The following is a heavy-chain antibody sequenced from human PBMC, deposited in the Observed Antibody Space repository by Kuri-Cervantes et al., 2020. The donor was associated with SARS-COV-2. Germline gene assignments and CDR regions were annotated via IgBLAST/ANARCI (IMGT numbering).Heavy chain of an antibody. Sequence: ASVKVSCKASGYTFTSYGISWVRQAPGQGLEWMGWISAYNGNTNYAQKLQGRVTMTTDTSTSTAYMELRSLRSDDTAVYYCAKSGYCSSTSCYTGGVHYYYYMDVWGKGTTVTVSS. V-gene: IGHV1-18*01. CDR2: ISAYNGNT. CDR3: AKSGYCSSTSCYTGGVHYYYYMDV. CDR1: GYTFTSYG. D-gene: IGHD2-2*02. J-gene: IGHJ6*03.